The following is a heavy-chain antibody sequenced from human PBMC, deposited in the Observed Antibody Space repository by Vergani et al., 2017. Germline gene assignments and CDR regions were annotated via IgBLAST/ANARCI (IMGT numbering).Heavy chain of an antibody. Sequence: QVQLQESGPGLVKPSETLPLTCAVSGFSIDNGYYWDWIRQPPGKGLEWIGSIYRTGRTHFNPSLKSRVTISVDTSNNHFSLRLISLTAADTAVYYCARRSGIVYDIFSGTQYFFDFWGQGTLVTVSS. CDR3: ARRSGIVYDIFSGTQYFFDF. D-gene: IGHD3-9*01. CDR1: GFSIDNGYY. J-gene: IGHJ4*02. V-gene: IGHV4-38-2*01. CDR2: IYRTGRT.